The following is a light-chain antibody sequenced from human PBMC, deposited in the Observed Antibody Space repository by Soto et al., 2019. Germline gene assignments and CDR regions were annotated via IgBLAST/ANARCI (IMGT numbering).Light chain of an antibody. J-gene: IGKJ4*01. Sequence: DIVMTQSPVSLAVSLGERATINCKSSQSVLYSSNNENYLAWYQQKPGQPPQLLIYWASTRESGVPDRFSGSGSGTDFTLTISNLQAEDVAVYYCQQYYTAPLTFGGGTKVEIK. CDR1: QSVLYSSNNENY. CDR2: WAS. CDR3: QQYYTAPLT. V-gene: IGKV4-1*01.